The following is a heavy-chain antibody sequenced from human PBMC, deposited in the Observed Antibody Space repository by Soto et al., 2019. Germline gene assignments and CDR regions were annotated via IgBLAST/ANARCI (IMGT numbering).Heavy chain of an antibody. V-gene: IGHV4-34*01. D-gene: IGHD4-4*01. CDR3: AGGGYSNYWGNYYYYGMDV. CDR2: INHSGST. CDR1: GGSFSGYY. J-gene: IGHJ6*02. Sequence: SETLSLTCAVYGGSFSGYYWSGIRQPPGKGLEGIGEINHSGSTNYNPSLKSRVTISVDTSKNQFSLKLSSVTAADTAVYYCAGGGYSNYWGNYYYYGMDVWGQGTTVTVSS.